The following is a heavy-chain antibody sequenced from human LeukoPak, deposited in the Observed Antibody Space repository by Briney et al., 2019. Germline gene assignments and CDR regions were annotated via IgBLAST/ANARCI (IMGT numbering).Heavy chain of an antibody. CDR1: GFTFSSYG. V-gene: IGHV3-30*03. CDR3: ASARGSNYGSLGD. CDR2: ISYDGSNK. D-gene: IGHD5-18*01. Sequence: GGSLRLSCAASGFTFSSYGMHWVRQAPGKRLEWVAVISYDGSNKYYADSVKGRFTISRDNSKNTLYLQMNSLRAEDTAVYYCASARGSNYGSLGDWGQGTLVTVSS. J-gene: IGHJ4*02.